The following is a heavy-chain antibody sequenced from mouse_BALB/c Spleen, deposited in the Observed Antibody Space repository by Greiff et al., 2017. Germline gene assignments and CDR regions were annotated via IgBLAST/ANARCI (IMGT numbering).Heavy chain of an antibody. CDR2: IDPANGNT. CDR3: ASLFAY. V-gene: IGHV14-3*02. J-gene: IGHJ3*01. Sequence: VQLQQSGAELVKPGASVKLSCTASGFNIKDTYMHWVKQRPEQGLEWIGRIDPANGNTKYDPKFQGKATITADTSSNSAYLQLSSLTSEDTAVYYCASLFAYWGQGTLVTVSA. CDR1: GFNIKDTY.